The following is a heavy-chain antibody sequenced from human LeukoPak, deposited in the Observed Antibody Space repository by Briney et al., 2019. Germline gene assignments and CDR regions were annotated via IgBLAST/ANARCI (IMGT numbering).Heavy chain of an antibody. Sequence: GSSVKVSCKASGYTFTSYAMHWVRQAPGQRLEWMGWINAGNGNTKYSQKFQGRVTITRDTSASTAYMELSSLRSEDTAVYYCARAGQQLVLWYFDLWGRGTLVTVSS. CDR1: GYTFTSYA. CDR2: INAGNGNT. D-gene: IGHD6-13*01. CDR3: ARAGQQLVLWYFDL. J-gene: IGHJ2*01. V-gene: IGHV1-3*01.